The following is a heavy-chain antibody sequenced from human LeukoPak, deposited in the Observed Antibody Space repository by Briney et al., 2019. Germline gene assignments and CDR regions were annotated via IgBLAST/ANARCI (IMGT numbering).Heavy chain of an antibody. Sequence: PGGSLRLSCAASGFSFSSYAMIWVRQAPGKGLEWASIISAGGGYTYYADSVKGQFTISRDNSKNTLYLQMNSLRVEDTAVYYCARDQGGYESSHVYWGQGTLVTVSS. J-gene: IGHJ4*02. CDR3: ARDQGGYESSHVY. V-gene: IGHV3-23*01. D-gene: IGHD5-12*01. CDR1: GFSFSSYA. CDR2: ISAGGGYT.